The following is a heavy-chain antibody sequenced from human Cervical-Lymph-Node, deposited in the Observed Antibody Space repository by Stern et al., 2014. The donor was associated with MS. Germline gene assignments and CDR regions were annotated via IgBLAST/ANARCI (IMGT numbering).Heavy chain of an antibody. CDR1: GGSISSYY. Sequence: QVQLQESGPGLVKPSETLSLTCTVSGGSISSYYWSWIRQPPGKGLEWIGYSYDSGNTNYNPSLKSRVTISVDTSKNQFSLNLSSVTAADTAVYYCARGYGGNPIDYWGQGTLVTVSS. CDR2: SYDSGNT. CDR3: ARGYGGNPIDY. J-gene: IGHJ4*02. D-gene: IGHD4-23*01. V-gene: IGHV4-59*01.